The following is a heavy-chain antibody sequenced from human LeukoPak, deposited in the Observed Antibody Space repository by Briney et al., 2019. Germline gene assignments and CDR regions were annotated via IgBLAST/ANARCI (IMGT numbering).Heavy chain of an antibody. CDR1: GGSISSGDYY. V-gene: IGHV4-30-4*01. J-gene: IGHJ4*02. CDR3: ARLSPRIVVVPAAPDY. Sequence: SQTLSLTCTVSGGSISSGDYYWSWIRQPPGKGLEWIGYIYYSGSTYYNPSLKSRVTISVDMSKNQFSLKLSSVTAADTAVYYCARLSPRIVVVPAAPDYWGQGTLVTVSS. CDR2: IYYSGST. D-gene: IGHD2-2*01.